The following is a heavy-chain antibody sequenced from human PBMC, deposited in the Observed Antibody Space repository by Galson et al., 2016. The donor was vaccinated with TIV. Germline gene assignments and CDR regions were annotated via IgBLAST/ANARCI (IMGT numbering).Heavy chain of an antibody. D-gene: IGHD3-10*01. V-gene: IGHV1-69*13. J-gene: IGHJ3*02. CDR3: ATPIPVSASGTYFLDAFDI. Sequence: SVKVSCKASGVLFNCYAVVWVRQAPGQGLEWMGGIIPTFGTTNYAQRFQGRLSITADQSTATAYMELSSLRSEDTAIYYCATPIPVSASGTYFLDAFDIWGQGTMVTVSS. CDR2: IIPTFGTT. CDR1: GVLFNCYA.